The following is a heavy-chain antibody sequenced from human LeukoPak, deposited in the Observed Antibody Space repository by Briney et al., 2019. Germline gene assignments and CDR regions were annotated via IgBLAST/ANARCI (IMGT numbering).Heavy chain of an antibody. CDR3: TRDRDFGDYAGD. CDR2: INPNSGDT. V-gene: IGHV1-2*06. D-gene: IGHD4-17*01. CDR1: GYSFTDYY. Sequence: ASVKVSCKASGYSFTDYYTHWVRQAPGQGLEWMGRINPNSGDTNIAQKFQGRVTMTRDTSINTAYMELNSLRSDDTAIYYCTRDRDFGDYAGDWGQGTLIIVLS. J-gene: IGHJ1*01.